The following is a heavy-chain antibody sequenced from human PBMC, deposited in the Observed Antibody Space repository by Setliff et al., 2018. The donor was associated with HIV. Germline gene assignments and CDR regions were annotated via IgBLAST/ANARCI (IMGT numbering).Heavy chain of an antibody. D-gene: IGHD2-2*01. CDR3: ARDGPAFDIVVVPAAAVLGYYYYYMDV. CDR2: INPSGGST. Sequence: ASVKVSCKASGYTFTSYYMHWVRQAPGQGLEWMGIINPSGGSTSYAQKFQGRVTMTRDTSTSTVHMELSSLRSEDTAVYYCARDGPAFDIVVVPAAAVLGYYYYYMDVWGKGTTVTVSS. V-gene: IGHV1-46*01. J-gene: IGHJ6*03. CDR1: GYTFTSYY.